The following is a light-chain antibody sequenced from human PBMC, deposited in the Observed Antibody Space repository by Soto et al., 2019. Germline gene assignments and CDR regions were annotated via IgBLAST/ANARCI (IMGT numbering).Light chain of an antibody. J-gene: IGKJ1*01. CDR1: QGIRID. Sequence: DIQMTQSPSSLSASVGDRVTITCRASQGIRIDLGWFQQRPGKAPKRLIYGASSLQSGVPSRFSGSGYGTEFTLTISSLQPDDFATYYCQQYNSYSWTFGQGTKVDIK. V-gene: IGKV1-17*01. CDR2: GAS. CDR3: QQYNSYSWT.